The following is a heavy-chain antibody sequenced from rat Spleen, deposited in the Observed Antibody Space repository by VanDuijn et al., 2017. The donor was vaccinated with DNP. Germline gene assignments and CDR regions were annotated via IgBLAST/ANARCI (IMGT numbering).Heavy chain of an antibody. CDR3: ARDYYDGYYHAFYAMDA. J-gene: IGHJ4*01. Sequence: QVQLQQSGAELMKPGTSVRLSCKTSGYTFTSNHMNWIKQTTGQGLEWIGVINPGSGSSSYNVKFKGKATLTVDKSSSTAFIQLSSLTPEDSAVYYCARDYYDGYYHAFYAMDAWGQGTSVTVSS. CDR1: GYTFTSNH. V-gene: IGHV1-47*01. D-gene: IGHD1-12*03. CDR2: INPGSGSS.